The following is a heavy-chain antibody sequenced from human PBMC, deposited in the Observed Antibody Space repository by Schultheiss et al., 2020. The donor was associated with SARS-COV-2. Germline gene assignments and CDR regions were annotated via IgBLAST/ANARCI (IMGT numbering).Heavy chain of an antibody. Sequence: GGSLRLSCAASGFTFSSYGMHWVRQAPGKGLEWVAVIWYDGSNKYYADSVKGRFTISRDNAKNSLYLQMNSLRAEDTAVYYCARGNYDFWSGYWDAFDIWGQGTMVTVSS. V-gene: IGHV3-33*01. CDR3: ARGNYDFWSGYWDAFDI. CDR2: IWYDGSNK. J-gene: IGHJ3*02. D-gene: IGHD3-3*01. CDR1: GFTFSSYG.